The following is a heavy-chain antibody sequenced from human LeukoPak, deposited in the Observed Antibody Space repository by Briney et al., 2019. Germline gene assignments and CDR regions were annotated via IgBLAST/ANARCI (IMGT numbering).Heavy chain of an antibody. D-gene: IGHD4-17*01. CDR3: ARDPYNGYYGDDYYYYMDV. J-gene: IGHJ6*03. Sequence: GGSMRLSCAASGFTFSDYYMSWIRRAPGKGLEWVSYISSSGSTIYYADSVKGRFTISRDNAKNSLYLQMNSLRAEDTAVYYCARDPYNGYYGDDYYYYMDVWGKGTTVTISS. V-gene: IGHV3-11*04. CDR1: GFTFSDYY. CDR2: ISSSGSTI.